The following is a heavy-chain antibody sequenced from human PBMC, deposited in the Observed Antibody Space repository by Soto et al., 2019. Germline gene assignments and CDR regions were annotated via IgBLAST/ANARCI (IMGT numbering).Heavy chain of an antibody. CDR1: GFTFSTYW. CDR2: INSDASHT. V-gene: IGHV3-74*01. J-gene: IGHJ4*02. CDR3: AKDGLEYSSSFVY. Sequence: GGSLRLSCAASGFTFSTYWMHWIRQVPGKGLEWVSRINSDASHTYYADSVKGRFAISRDNAKNTLHLEMNSLRAEDTAVYYCAKDGLEYSSSFVYWGQGTLVTVSS. D-gene: IGHD6-6*01.